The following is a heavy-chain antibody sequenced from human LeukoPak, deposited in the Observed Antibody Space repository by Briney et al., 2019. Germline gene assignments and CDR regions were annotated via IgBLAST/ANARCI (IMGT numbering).Heavy chain of an antibody. D-gene: IGHD5-18*01. CDR1: GFTFSGSA. V-gene: IGHV3-73*01. Sequence: GGSLRLSCAASGFTFSGSAMHWVRQASGKGLEWVGRIRSKANSYATAYAASVKGRFTISRDDSKNTAYLQMNSLKTEDTAVYYCQVCGYSYGYGVIGDIWGQGTMVTVSS. J-gene: IGHJ3*02. CDR3: QVCGYSYGYGVIGDI. CDR2: IRSKANSYAT.